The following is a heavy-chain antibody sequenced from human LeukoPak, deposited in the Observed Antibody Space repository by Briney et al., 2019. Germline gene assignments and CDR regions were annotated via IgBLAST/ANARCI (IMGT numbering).Heavy chain of an antibody. CDR2: INVSGGST. J-gene: IGHJ4*02. D-gene: IGHD3-22*01. V-gene: IGHV3-23*01. Sequence: PGGSLRLSCAASGFTFSSYAMSWVRQAPGKGLEWVSSINVSGGSTYYADSVKGRFTISRDNSKNTLYLQMNSLRAEDTAIYYCAKVGGYLIYWGQGTLVTVSS. CDR3: AKVGGYLIY. CDR1: GFTFSSYA.